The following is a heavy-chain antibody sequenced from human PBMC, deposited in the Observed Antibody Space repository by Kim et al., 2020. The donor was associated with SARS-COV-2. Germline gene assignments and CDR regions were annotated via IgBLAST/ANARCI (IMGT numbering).Heavy chain of an antibody. Sequence: GGSLRLSCAASGFTFSSYGMHWVRQAPGKGLEWVAVIWYDGSNKYYADSVKGRFTISRDNSKNTLYLQMNSLRAEDTAVYYCAKDWVRYYGSGSSDYYYYGMDVWGQGTTVTVSS. V-gene: IGHV3-33*06. CDR3: AKDWVRYYGSGSSDYYYYGMDV. D-gene: IGHD3-10*01. CDR1: GFTFSSYG. CDR2: IWYDGSNK. J-gene: IGHJ6*02.